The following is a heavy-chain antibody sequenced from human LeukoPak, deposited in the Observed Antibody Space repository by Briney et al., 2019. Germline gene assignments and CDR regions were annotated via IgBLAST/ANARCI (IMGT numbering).Heavy chain of an antibody. J-gene: IGHJ4*02. Sequence: SVKVSCKASGGTFSSYAISWVRQAPGQGLEWMGGIIPIFGTANYAQKFQGRVTITTDESTSTAYMELSSLRSEDTAVYYCASPGIAAAGPPYWGQGTLVTVSS. CDR1: GGTFSSYA. D-gene: IGHD6-13*01. V-gene: IGHV1-69*05. CDR3: ASPGIAAAGPPY. CDR2: IIPIFGTA.